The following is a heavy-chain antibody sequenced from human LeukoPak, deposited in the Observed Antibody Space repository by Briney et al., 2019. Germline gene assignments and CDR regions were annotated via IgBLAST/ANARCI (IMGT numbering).Heavy chain of an antibody. CDR1: GGSFSGYY. CDR2: INHSGST. J-gene: IGHJ4*02. V-gene: IGHV4-34*01. Sequence: SETLSLTCAVYGGSFSGYYWSWIRQPPGKGLEWIGEINHSGSTNYNPSLKSRVTISVDTSKNQFSLKLSSVTAADTAVYYCARGRSVVVPAAIHPYYFDYWGQGTLVTVSS. D-gene: IGHD2-2*01. CDR3: ARGRSVVVPAAIHPYYFDY.